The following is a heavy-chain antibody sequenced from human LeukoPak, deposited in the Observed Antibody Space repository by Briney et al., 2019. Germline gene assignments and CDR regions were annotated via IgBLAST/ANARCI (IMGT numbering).Heavy chain of an antibody. D-gene: IGHD3-22*01. J-gene: IGHJ4*02. CDR1: GGSISSYY. CDR3: ARDMGYDSSGYYSHFDY. V-gene: IGHV4-59*01. Sequence: SETLSLTCTVSGGSISSYYWSWIRQPPGKGLEWIGYIYYSGSTNYNPSLKSRVTISVDTSKNQFSLKLSSVTAADTAVYYCARDMGYDSSGYYSHFDYWGQGTLVTVSS. CDR2: IYYSGST.